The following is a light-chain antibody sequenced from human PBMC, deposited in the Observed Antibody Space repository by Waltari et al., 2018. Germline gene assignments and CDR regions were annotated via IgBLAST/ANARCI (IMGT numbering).Light chain of an antibody. Sequence: EIVMTHSPSTLSVSPGQRAPLSCRARQSVSSNLAWYQQKPGQAPRLLIYGASTRATGIPARFSGSGSGTEFTLTISSLQSEDFAVYYCQQYNNWHPITFGQGTRLEIK. V-gene: IGKV3-15*01. CDR1: QSVSSN. CDR3: QQYNNWHPIT. J-gene: IGKJ5*01. CDR2: GAS.